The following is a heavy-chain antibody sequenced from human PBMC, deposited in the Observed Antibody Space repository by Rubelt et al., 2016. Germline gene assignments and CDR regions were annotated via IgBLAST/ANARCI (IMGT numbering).Heavy chain of an antibody. Sequence: EVQLVESGGGLLQPGGSLRLSCAASGFTFSSYGMSWVRQSPGEGLEWVSGISGSGGSTYYEDSVKGRLAIPRDNSKNTLYPQMNSLRAEDTAVYYCARELAEHAFDIWGQGTMVTVSS. CDR1: GFTFSSYG. J-gene: IGHJ3*02. D-gene: IGHD1-14*01. V-gene: IGHV3-23*04. CDR2: ISGSGGST. CDR3: ARELAEHAFDI.